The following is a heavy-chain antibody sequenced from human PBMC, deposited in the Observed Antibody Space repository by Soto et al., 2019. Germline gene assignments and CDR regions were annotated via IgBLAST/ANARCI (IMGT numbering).Heavy chain of an antibody. J-gene: IGHJ5*02. D-gene: IGHD2-2*01. CDR2: FDPEDGET. CDR1: GYTLTELS. Sequence: ASVKVSCKVSGYTLTELSMHWVRQAPGKGLEWMGGFDPEDGETIYAQKFQGRVTMTEDTSTDTAYMELSSLRSEDTAVYYCATFFPVVPAARWFDPWGQGTLGTVSS. V-gene: IGHV1-24*01. CDR3: ATFFPVVPAARWFDP.